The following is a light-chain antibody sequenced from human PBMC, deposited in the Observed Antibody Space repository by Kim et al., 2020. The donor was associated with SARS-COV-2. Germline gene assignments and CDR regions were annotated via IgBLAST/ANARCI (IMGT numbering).Light chain of an antibody. J-gene: IGLJ2*01. Sequence: SYELTQPPSASVSPGQTVSITCSGDKLGDKYVCWYQQKPGQSPVLVIYRDSKRPSGIPERFSGSNSGNTATLTISGTQAMDEADYYCQAWDSSTVVFGGGTQLTVL. CDR3: QAWDSSTVV. CDR1: KLGDKY. V-gene: IGLV3-1*01. CDR2: RDS.